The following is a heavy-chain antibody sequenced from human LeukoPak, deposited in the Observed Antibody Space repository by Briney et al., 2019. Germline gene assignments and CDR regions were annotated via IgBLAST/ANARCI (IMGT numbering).Heavy chain of an antibody. D-gene: IGHD1-26*01. V-gene: IGHV3-74*03. CDR1: GFTFSSFW. Sequence: GGSLRLSCAAAGFTFSSFWMHWVSQAPGKGLVWVSHVHKDGISTTYTDSVKGRFTISRDNAKNTVDLQMNSLRAEDTGVYYCARGGSGCFDIWGQGTMVTVSS. CDR2: VHKDGIST. J-gene: IGHJ3*02. CDR3: ARGGSGCFDI.